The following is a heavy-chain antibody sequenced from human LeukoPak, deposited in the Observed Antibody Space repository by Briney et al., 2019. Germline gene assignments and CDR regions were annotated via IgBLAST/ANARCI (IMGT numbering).Heavy chain of an antibody. V-gene: IGHV3-23*01. J-gene: IGHJ4*02. CDR2: LSGSGGTT. CDR1: GFTFSSYA. D-gene: IGHD3-16*02. CDR3: AKLYYDYVWGSYRYYFFDD. Sequence: SGGSLRLSCAASGFTFSSYAMSWVRQAPGKGLEWVSGLSGSGGTTYYAESVKGRFTISRDNSKNTLFLQINSLRAEDTALYYCAKLYYDYVWGSYRYYFFDDWGQGTPVTVSS.